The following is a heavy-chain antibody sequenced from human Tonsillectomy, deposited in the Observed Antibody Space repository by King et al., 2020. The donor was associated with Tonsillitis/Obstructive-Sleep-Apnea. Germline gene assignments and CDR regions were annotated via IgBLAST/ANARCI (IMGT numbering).Heavy chain of an antibody. CDR3: ARARITIFGVSYNSDAFDI. CDR2: IIPIFGTA. D-gene: IGHD3-3*01. Sequence: VQLVESGAEVKKPGSSVKVSCKASGGTFSSYAISWVRQAPGQGLEWMGGIIPIFGTANYAQKFQGRGTITADESTSTAYMELSSLRSEDTAVYYCARARITIFGVSYNSDAFDIWGQGTMVTVSS. J-gene: IGHJ3*02. V-gene: IGHV1-69*01. CDR1: GGTFSSYA.